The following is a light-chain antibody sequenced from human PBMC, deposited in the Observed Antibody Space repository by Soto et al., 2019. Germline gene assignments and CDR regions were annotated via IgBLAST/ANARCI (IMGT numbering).Light chain of an antibody. Sequence: SYELTQPPSVSVSPGQTARITCSGDALPKQYIYWYQQKPGQAPVLVIYKDSDRPSGIPERFSGSSSGTTVTLTISGVQAEDEDDYYCQSAENSGIYPVPFGGGTKVTVL. J-gene: IGLJ2*01. CDR2: KDS. V-gene: IGLV3-25*02. CDR1: ALPKQY. CDR3: QSAENSGIYPVP.